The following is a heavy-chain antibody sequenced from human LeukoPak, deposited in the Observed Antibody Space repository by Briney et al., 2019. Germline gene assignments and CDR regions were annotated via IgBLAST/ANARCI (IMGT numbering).Heavy chain of an antibody. Sequence: GESLKISCAASGFTFSGHWMHWVRQAPGKGLVWVSRINSDGSTTHYADSVKGRFTISRDNAKNTLYLQMNSLRAEDTAVYYCAFRYSGYVANWGQGTLVTVSS. V-gene: IGHV3-74*01. CDR2: INSDGSTT. CDR3: AFRYSGYVAN. J-gene: IGHJ4*02. D-gene: IGHD5-12*01. CDR1: GFTFSGHW.